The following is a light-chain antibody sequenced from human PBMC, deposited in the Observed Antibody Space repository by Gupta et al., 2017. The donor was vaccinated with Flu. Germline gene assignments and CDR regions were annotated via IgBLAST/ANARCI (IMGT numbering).Light chain of an antibody. CDR1: QSVSTN. V-gene: IGKV3-15*01. J-gene: IGKJ2*01. CDR2: DAS. CDR3: QQYKNWPPFN. Sequence: EIVMTQSPATLSVSPGERATLSCRASQSVSTNLAWYQHKPGQAPRLVISDASTRATGIPARFSGSGYGTEFTLTISSRQSEDFAVYYCQQYKNWPPFNFGQGTKLEIK.